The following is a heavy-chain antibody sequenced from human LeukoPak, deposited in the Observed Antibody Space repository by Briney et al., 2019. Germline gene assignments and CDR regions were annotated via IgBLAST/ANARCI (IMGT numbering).Heavy chain of an antibody. D-gene: IGHD3-9*01. CDR1: GFTFSNYA. J-gene: IGHJ4*02. V-gene: IGHV3-23*01. CDR2: ITGSGGNT. CDR3: AKWGDYDVLTGYYVSDY. Sequence: GASLRLSRAASGFTFSNYAMSWVRQAPGKGLEWVSAITGSGGNTYYADSVKGRFTISRDNSKNTVFLQMNSLRAEDTAVYYCAKWGDYDVLTGYYVSDYWGQETLVTVSS.